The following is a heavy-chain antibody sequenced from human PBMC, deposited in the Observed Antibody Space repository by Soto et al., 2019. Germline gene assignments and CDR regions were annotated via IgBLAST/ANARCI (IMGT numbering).Heavy chain of an antibody. V-gene: IGHV3-21*06. Sequence: PGGSLRLSSAASGFTFTRYSMNWVRQAPGKGLEWVSSISSTTNYIYYGDTMKGRFTISRDNAKNSLYLEMNSLRAEDTAVYYCARESEDLTSNFDYGGQGTLVTVSS. CDR2: ISSTTNYI. CDR1: GFTFTRYS. CDR3: ARESEDLTSNFDY. J-gene: IGHJ4*02.